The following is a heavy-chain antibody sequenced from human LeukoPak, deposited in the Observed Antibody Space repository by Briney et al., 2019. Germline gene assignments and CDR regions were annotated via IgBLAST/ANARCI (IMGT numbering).Heavy chain of an antibody. Sequence: GGSLRLSCAASGFTFSSYSMNWVRQAPGKGLEWVSSISSSSSYIYYADSVKGRFTISRDNAKNSLYLQMNSLGAEDTAVYYCASAGTTGTKGMDVWGKGTTVTVSS. J-gene: IGHJ6*04. V-gene: IGHV3-21*01. CDR1: GFTFSSYS. CDR2: ISSSSSYI. CDR3: ASAGTTGTKGMDV. D-gene: IGHD1-1*01.